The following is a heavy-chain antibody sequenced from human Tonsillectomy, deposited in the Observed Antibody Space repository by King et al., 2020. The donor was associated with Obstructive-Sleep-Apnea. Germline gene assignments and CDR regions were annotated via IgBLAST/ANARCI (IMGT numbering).Heavy chain of an antibody. D-gene: IGHD6-13*01. CDR2: ISGSGGST. J-gene: IGHJ5*02. Sequence: DVQLVESGGGLVQPGGSLRLSCAASGFTFSSYAMSWVRQAPGKGLEWVSAISGSGGSTYYADSVKGRVTISRDNSKNTLYLQMNSLRAEDTAVYYCAKGRIAAAQFGGDWFDPWGQGTLVTVSS. CDR3: AKGRIAAAQFGGDWFDP. CDR1: GFTFSSYA. V-gene: IGHV3-23*04.